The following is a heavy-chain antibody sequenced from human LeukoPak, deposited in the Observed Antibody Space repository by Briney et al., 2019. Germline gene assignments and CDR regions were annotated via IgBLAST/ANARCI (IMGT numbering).Heavy chain of an antibody. D-gene: IGHD6-6*01. CDR3: ARSSIAARPFDY. V-gene: IGHV1-69*05. CDR2: IIPIFGTA. Sequence: ASVKVSCXASGGTFSSYAISWVRQAPGQGLEWMGGIIPIFGTANYAQKFQGRVTITTDESTSTAYMELSSLRSEDTAVYYCARSSIAARPFDYWGQGTLVTVSS. CDR1: GGTFSSYA. J-gene: IGHJ4*02.